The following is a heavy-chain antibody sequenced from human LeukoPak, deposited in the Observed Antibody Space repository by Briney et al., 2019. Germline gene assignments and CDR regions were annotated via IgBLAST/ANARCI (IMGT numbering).Heavy chain of an antibody. J-gene: IGHJ4*02. CDR1: GFTFGRSE. D-gene: IGHD3-16*02. Sequence: GGSLRLSCAASGFTFGRSEMNWVRQAPGKGLEWISYISRSANTIYYADSVKGRFTISRDNAKDSLYLQMNSLRAEDTAVYYCAGGYITNDYYFDYWGQGTLVTVSS. V-gene: IGHV3-48*03. CDR2: ISRSANTI. CDR3: AGGYITNDYYFDY.